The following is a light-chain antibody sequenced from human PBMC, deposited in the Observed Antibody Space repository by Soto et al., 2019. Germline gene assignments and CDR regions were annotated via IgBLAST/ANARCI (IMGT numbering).Light chain of an antibody. Sequence: DIQMTQSPSSPSASVGDRVTITCRASQNIRSYLNWYQQKPGKAPQLLIYATSSLQTGVPSRFSASRSGTDFSLVFSDLQPEDSATYYCQQGYSSRWTSGRGTKVEI. J-gene: IGKJ1*01. V-gene: IGKV1-39*01. CDR1: QNIRSY. CDR2: ATS. CDR3: QQGYSSRWT.